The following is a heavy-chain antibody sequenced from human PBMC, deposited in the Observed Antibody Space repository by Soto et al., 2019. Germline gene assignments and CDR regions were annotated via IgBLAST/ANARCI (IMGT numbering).Heavy chain of an antibody. Sequence: SGGSLRLSCAASGFTFDDYAMHWVRQAPGKGLEWVSGISWNSGTITYADSVKGRFTISRDNAKNSLYLQINSLRVEDTAFYYCAKDTNSGGPAQFDYWGQGTLVTVSS. V-gene: IGHV3-9*01. D-gene: IGHD3-10*01. J-gene: IGHJ4*02. CDR1: GFTFDDYA. CDR2: ISWNSGTI. CDR3: AKDTNSGGPAQFDY.